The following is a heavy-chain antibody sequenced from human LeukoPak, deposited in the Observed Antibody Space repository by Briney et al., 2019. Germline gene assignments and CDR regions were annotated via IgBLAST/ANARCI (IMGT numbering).Heavy chain of an antibody. CDR2: ITGSGSST. J-gene: IGHJ4*02. CDR1: GFTFSSYA. CDR3: VKVSGMYSSSWPTDI. V-gene: IGHV3-23*01. Sequence: PGRSLRLSCAASGFTFSSYAMSWVRQAPGKGLEWVSTITGSGSSTYYADSVKGRFTISRDKSMNTLFLQMSSLRAEDTAVYYCVKVSGMYSSSWPTDIWGQGTLVTVSS. D-gene: IGHD6-13*01.